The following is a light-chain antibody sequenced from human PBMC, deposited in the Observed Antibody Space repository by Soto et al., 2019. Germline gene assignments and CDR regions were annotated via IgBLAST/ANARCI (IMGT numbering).Light chain of an antibody. V-gene: IGLV2-8*01. CDR2: EVT. Sequence: QSVLTQPPSASGSPGQSVTISCTGTSSDVGGYNDVSWYQQYPGRAPKLMIYEVTKRPSGVPDRFSGSKSGNTASLTVSGLQAEDEAAYYCSSYAASNNFYFVFGGGTKLTVL. J-gene: IGLJ3*02. CDR1: SSDVGGYND. CDR3: SSYAASNNFYFV.